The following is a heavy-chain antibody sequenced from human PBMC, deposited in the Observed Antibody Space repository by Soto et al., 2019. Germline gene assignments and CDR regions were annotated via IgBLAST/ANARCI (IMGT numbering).Heavy chain of an antibody. CDR2: IYYSGST. J-gene: IGHJ4*02. CDR3: ARPSGYYYFDY. Sequence: PSEILSLTCTVSGGSISSSSYYWGWIRQPPGKGLEWIGSIYYSGSTYYNPSPKSRVTISVDTSKNQFSLKLSSVTAADTAVYYCARPSGYYYFDYWGQGTLVTVSS. CDR1: GGSISSSSYY. D-gene: IGHD3-22*01. V-gene: IGHV4-39*01.